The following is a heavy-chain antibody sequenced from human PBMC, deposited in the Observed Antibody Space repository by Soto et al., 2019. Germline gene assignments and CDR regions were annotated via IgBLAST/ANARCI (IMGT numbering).Heavy chain of an antibody. D-gene: IGHD6-6*01. CDR3: ARESIAARPGNWFDP. CDR1: GFTFSDYH. Sequence: PGGSLRLSCAASGFTFSDYHMSWIRQAPGKGLEWVSYTSSSSGYTNYADSVKGRFTISRDNAKNSLYLQMNSLRAEDTAVYYCARESIAARPGNWFDPWGQGXLVTVSS. V-gene: IGHV3-11*06. J-gene: IGHJ5*02. CDR2: TSSSSGYT.